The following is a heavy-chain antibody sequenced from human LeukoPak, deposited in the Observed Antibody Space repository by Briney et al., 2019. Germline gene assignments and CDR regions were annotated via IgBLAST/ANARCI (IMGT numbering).Heavy chain of an antibody. CDR2: IYPSGST. V-gene: IGHV4-4*07. J-gene: IGHJ3*02. CDR3: ARGGYYDFWSGYSDAFDI. D-gene: IGHD3-3*01. CDR1: GGSISSYY. Sequence: PSETLSLTCTVSGGSISSYYWSWIRQPAGQGLEWIGRIYPSGSTSYNPSLKSRVSMSVDTAKNQFSLKLSSVTAADTAVYYCARGGYYDFWSGYSDAFDIWGQGTMVTVS.